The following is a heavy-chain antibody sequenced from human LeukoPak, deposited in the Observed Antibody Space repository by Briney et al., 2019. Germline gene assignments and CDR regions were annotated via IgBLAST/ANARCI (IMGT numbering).Heavy chain of an antibody. D-gene: IGHD3-22*01. CDR3: ARSPSGYDSSGYYVNYYYYMDV. CDR2: IYYSGST. J-gene: IGHJ6*03. CDR1: GGSISSSSYY. V-gene: IGHV4-39*07. Sequence: SETLSLTCTVSGGSISSSSYYWGWIRQPPGKGLEWIGSIYYSGSTYYNPSLKSRVTISVDTSKNQFSLKLSSVTAADTAVYYCARSPSGYDSSGYYVNYYYYMDVWGKGTTVTVSS.